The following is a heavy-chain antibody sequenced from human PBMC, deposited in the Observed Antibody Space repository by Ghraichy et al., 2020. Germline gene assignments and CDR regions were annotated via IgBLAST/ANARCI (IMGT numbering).Heavy chain of an antibody. CDR2: IYSDGST. Sequence: LSLTCAASGFTFNSYWMHWVRQAPGKGLVWVSRIYSDGSTNYADSMEGRFTISRDNAKNTVYLQMNSLRADDTAVYYCARADIGGGSFYSQWGQGTLVNVSS. J-gene: IGHJ4*02. CDR3: ARADIGGGSFYSQ. CDR1: GFTFNSYW. V-gene: IGHV3-74*01. D-gene: IGHD1-26*01.